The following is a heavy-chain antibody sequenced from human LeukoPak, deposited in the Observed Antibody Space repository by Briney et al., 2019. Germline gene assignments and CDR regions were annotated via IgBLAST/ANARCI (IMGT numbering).Heavy chain of an antibody. CDR2: INPSSGGT. CDR3: ARDYSGYPELWGFDY. D-gene: IGHD5-12*01. J-gene: IGHJ4*02. CDR1: GYTFTGYY. Sequence: ASVKVSCKASGYTFTGYYMHWVRQAPGQGLEWMGWINPSSGGTHYAQKFQGRVTMTRDTSISTAYMELSRLRSDDTAVYYCARDYSGYPELWGFDYWGQGTLVTVS. V-gene: IGHV1-2*02.